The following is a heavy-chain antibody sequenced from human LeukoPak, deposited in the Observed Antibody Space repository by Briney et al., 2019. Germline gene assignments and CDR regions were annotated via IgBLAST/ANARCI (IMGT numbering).Heavy chain of an antibody. CDR3: ASGQWLVGPES. J-gene: IGHJ4*02. D-gene: IGHD6-19*01. CDR2: IIPVLGIA. V-gene: IGHV1-69*04. Sequence: GASVKVSCKASGGTFSSYAISWVRQAPGQGLEWMGRIIPVLGIANYAQKFQGRVTITADKSTSTAYMELSSLRSEDTAVYYCASGQWLVGPESWGQGTLATVSS. CDR1: GGTFSSYA.